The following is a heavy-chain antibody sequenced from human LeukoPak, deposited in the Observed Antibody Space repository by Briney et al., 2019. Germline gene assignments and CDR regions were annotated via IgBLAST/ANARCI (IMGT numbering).Heavy chain of an antibody. CDR3: AKVGYCSSTSCYSASAFDY. D-gene: IGHD2-2*02. Sequence: PGGSLRLSCAASGFTFSSYGMHWVRQAPGKGLEWVAVISYDGSNKYYADSVKGRFTISRDNSKNTLYLQMNSLRAEDTAVYYCAKVGYCSSTSCYSASAFDYWGQGTLVTVSS. CDR1: GFTFSSYG. CDR2: ISYDGSNK. V-gene: IGHV3-30*18. J-gene: IGHJ4*02.